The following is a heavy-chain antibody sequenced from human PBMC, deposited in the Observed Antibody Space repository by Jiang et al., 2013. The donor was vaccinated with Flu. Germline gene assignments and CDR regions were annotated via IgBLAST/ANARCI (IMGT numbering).Heavy chain of an antibody. V-gene: IGHV3-9*01. Sequence: DDYAMHWVRQAPGKGLEWVSGISWNSGSIGYADSVKGRFTISRDNAKNSLYLQMNSLRAEDTALYYCAKDMIRGSSGYLFDYWGQGTLVTVSS. J-gene: IGHJ4*02. CDR2: ISWNSGSI. CDR3: AKDMIRGSSGYLFDY. CDR1: DDYA. D-gene: IGHD3-22*01.